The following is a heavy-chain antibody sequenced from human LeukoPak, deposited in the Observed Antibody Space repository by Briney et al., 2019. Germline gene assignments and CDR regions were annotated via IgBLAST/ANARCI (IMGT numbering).Heavy chain of an antibody. CDR2: IYYSGST. J-gene: IGHJ5*02. CDR3: ARGVVVPAALLNWFDP. D-gene: IGHD2-2*01. Sequence: SETLSLTCTVSGGSISSYYWGWIRQPPGKGLEWIGSIYYSGSTYYNPSLKSRVTISVDTSKNQFSLKLSSVTAADTAVYYCARGVVVPAALLNWFDPWGQGTLVTVSS. V-gene: IGHV4-39*01. CDR1: GGSISSYY.